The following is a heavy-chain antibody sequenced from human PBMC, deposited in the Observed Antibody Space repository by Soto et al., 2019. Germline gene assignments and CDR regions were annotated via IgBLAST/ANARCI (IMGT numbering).Heavy chain of an antibody. V-gene: IGHV3-23*01. D-gene: IGHD6-13*01. CDR3: AIASIAAAGYPDYYYDRDG. CDR1: GFTSSRYA. Sequence: QPGGTMRLSCVASGFTSSRYALSWVRQAPGQGLEWVSAISGSGGSTYYADSVKGRFTISRDNSKNTLYLQMNRLRAEATAGYYCAIASIAAAGYPDYYYDRDGWGQGTTCTVAS. J-gene: IGHJ6*02. CDR2: ISGSGGST.